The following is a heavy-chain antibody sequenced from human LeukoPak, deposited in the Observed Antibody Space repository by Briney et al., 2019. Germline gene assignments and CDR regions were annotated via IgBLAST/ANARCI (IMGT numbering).Heavy chain of an antibody. Sequence: GGSLRLSCAASGFTFSSYWMHWVRQAPGKGLVWVSRINSDGSSASYADSVKGRFTLSRDNAKDTLYLQMNSLRAEDAAVYYCARYYGSGTSLGYWGQGTLVTVSS. V-gene: IGHV3-74*01. CDR2: INSDGSSA. CDR3: ARYYGSGTSLGY. D-gene: IGHD3-10*01. CDR1: GFTFSSYW. J-gene: IGHJ4*02.